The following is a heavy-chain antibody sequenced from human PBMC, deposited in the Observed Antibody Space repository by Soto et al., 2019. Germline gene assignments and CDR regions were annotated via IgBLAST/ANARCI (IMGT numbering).Heavy chain of an antibody. V-gene: IGHV3-33*01. CDR3: ARALFPDVDIYAMDV. CDR2: IWNDGSNK. J-gene: IGHJ6*02. CDR1: GFTFRDHA. D-gene: IGHD5-12*01. Sequence: VQLVESGGGVVQPGRSLRLSCAASGFTFRDHAMHWVRQAPGKGREWLAIIWNDGSNKFYAGSVQGRFTISRDNSKNTVYLQINTLSAEDTAVYYCARALFPDVDIYAMDVWGQGTTVTVSS.